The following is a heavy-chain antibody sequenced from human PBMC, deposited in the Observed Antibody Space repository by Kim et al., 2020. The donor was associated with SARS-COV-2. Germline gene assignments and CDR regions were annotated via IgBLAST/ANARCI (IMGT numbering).Heavy chain of an antibody. D-gene: IGHD3-16*01. CDR3: ARDLGLPIEGFWFDP. CDR1: GGSISSYY. CDR2: IYYSGST. Sequence: SETLSLTCTVSGGSISSYYWSWIRQPPGKGLEWIGYIYYSGSTNYNPSLKSRVTISVDTSKNQFSLKLSSVTAADTAVYYCARDLGLPIEGFWFDPWGQGTLVTVSS. J-gene: IGHJ5*02. V-gene: IGHV4-59*13.